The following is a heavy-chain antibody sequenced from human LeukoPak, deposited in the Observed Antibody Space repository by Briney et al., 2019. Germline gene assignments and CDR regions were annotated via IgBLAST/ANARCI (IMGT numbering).Heavy chain of an antibody. J-gene: IGHJ3*02. D-gene: IGHD4-23*01. V-gene: IGHV4-59*01. Sequence: SETLSLTCAVYGGSFSSYYWSWIRQPPGKGLEWIGYIYYSGSTNYNPSLKSRVTISVDTSKNQFSLKLSSVTAADTAVYYCARVGGGNGAFDIWGQGTMVTVSS. CDR2: IYYSGST. CDR3: ARVGGGNGAFDI. CDR1: GGSFSSYY.